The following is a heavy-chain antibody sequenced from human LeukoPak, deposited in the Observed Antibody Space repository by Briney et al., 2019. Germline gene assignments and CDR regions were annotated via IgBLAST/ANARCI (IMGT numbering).Heavy chain of an antibody. V-gene: IGHV3-23*01. CDR2: ISGSGGST. J-gene: IGHJ6*02. Sequence: GGSLRLSCAASGFTFSSYAMSWVRQAPGKGLEWVSAISGSGGSTYYADSVKGRFTISRDNSKNTLYLQMNSLRAEDTAVYYCAEVTGRLYCSGGSCYSGDYYYYGMDVWGQGTTVTVSS. D-gene: IGHD2-15*01. CDR3: AEVTGRLYCSGGSCYSGDYYYYGMDV. CDR1: GFTFSSYA.